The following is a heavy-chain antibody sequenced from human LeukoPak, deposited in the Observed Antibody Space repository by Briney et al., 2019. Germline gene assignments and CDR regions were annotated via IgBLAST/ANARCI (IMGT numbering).Heavy chain of an antibody. V-gene: IGHV3-23*01. CDR2: ISNSGGTT. J-gene: IGHJ4*02. Sequence: QPGGSLRLSCAASGFTFRTYSMHWVRQAPGKGLEWVSVISNSGGTTYYADSVKGRFTISRDNSKNTLYLQMNSLRAEDTAIYYCAKTLVPIVVVSAAPLDYWGQGTLVTVSS. CDR3: AKTLVPIVVVSAAPLDY. D-gene: IGHD2-2*01. CDR1: GFTFRTYS.